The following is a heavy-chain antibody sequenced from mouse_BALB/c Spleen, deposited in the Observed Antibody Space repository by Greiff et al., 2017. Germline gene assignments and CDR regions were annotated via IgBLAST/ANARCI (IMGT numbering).Heavy chain of an antibody. CDR1: GFTFSSYA. J-gene: IGHJ3*01. CDR3: ARNIYDGSLFAY. Sequence: EVQLVESGGGLVKPGGSLKLSCAASGFTFSSYAMSWVRQSPEKRLEWVAEISSGGSYTYYPDTVTGRFTISRDNAKNTLYLEMSSLRSEDTAMYYCARNIYDGSLFAYWGQGTLVTVSA. V-gene: IGHV5-9-4*01. CDR2: ISSGGSYT. D-gene: IGHD2-3*01.